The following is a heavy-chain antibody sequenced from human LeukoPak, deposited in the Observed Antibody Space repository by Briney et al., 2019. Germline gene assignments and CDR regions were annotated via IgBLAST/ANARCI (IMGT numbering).Heavy chain of an antibody. V-gene: IGHV3-23*01. D-gene: IGHD2-21*01. CDR2: ISGSGGST. Sequence: GGAPRLSCAAHGFTLRSYVMSWGRQGPGGGAGGGSSISGSGGSTYFADSVKGRFTISRDNSRNTLYLQMNSLRAEDTAVYYCAKSPPYCGGDCYLDYWGQGALVTVSS. J-gene: IGHJ4*02. CDR3: AKSPPYCGGDCYLDY. CDR1: GFTLRSYV.